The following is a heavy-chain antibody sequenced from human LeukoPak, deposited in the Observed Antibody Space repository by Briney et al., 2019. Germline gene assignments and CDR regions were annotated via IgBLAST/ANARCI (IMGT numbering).Heavy chain of an antibody. CDR1: GYTFTGYY. Sequence: GASVKVSCKASGYTFTGYYMHWVRQAPGQGLEWMGWINPNSGGTNYAQKFQGRVTMTRDTSISTAYMELSRLRSEDTAVYYCASGGSYWNVLSFLDYWGQGTLVTVSS. CDR3: ASGGSYWNVLSFLDY. J-gene: IGHJ4*02. D-gene: IGHD3-16*01. V-gene: IGHV1-2*02. CDR2: INPNSGGT.